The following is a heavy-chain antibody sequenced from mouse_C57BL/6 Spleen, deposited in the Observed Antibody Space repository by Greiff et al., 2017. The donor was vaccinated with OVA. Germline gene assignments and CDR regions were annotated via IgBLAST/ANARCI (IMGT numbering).Heavy chain of an antibody. Sequence: QVQLQQSGAELVKPGASVKLSCKASGYTFTSYWMQWVKQRPGQGLEWIGEIDPSDSYTNYNQKFKGKATLTVDTSSSTAYMQLSSLTSEDSAVYYCARGGNSYAMDYWGQGTSVTVSS. CDR3: ARGGNSYAMDY. CDR2: IDPSDSYT. CDR1: GYTFTSYW. J-gene: IGHJ4*01. D-gene: IGHD2-1*01. V-gene: IGHV1-50*01.